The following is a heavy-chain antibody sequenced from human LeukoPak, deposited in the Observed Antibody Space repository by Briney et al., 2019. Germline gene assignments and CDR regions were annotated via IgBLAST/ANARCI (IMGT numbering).Heavy chain of an antibody. CDR2: ISAGESSI. J-gene: IGHJ5*02. V-gene: IGHV3-21*01. CDR1: GFSFSDYD. D-gene: IGHD6-6*01. CDR3: ARDSYSSFPEWFDP. Sequence: GSLRLSCAASGFSFSDYDMNWVRQAPGKGLEWVSSISAGESSIQYADSVKGRFTISRDNAQNSLSLQMNSLRADDTAVYYCARDSYSSFPEWFDPWGQGTLVTVSS.